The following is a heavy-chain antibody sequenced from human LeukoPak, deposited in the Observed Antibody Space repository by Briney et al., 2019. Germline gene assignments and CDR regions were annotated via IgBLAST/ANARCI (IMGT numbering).Heavy chain of an antibody. J-gene: IGHJ4*02. CDR1: GGSISSYY. V-gene: IGHV4-4*09. D-gene: IGHD3-3*01. CDR2: IYTSGST. CDR3: ARLGYDFWSGYQYYFDY. Sequence: SETLPLTCTVSGGSISSYYWSWIRQPPGEGLEWIGYIYTSGSTNYNPSLKSRVTISVDTSKNQFSLKLSSVTAADTAVYYCARLGYDFWSGYQYYFDYWGQGTLVTVSS.